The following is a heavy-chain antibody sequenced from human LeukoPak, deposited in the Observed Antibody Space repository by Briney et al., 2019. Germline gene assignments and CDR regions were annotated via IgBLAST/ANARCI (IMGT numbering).Heavy chain of an antibody. D-gene: IGHD1-26*01. CDR1: GGSISSGGYY. Sequence: SETLSLTCTVSGGSISSGGYYWSWIRQPPGKGLEWIGYIYHSGSTYYNPSLKSRVTISVDRSKNQFSLKLSSVTAADTAVYYCARGSGGSGSYGFPFDYWGQGTLVTVSS. V-gene: IGHV4-30-2*01. J-gene: IGHJ4*02. CDR3: ARGSGGSGSYGFPFDY. CDR2: IYHSGST.